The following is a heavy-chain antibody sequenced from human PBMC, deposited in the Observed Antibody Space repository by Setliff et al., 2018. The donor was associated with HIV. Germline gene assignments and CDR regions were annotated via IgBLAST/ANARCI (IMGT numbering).Heavy chain of an antibody. V-gene: IGHV4-34*01. CDR3: ARAPGPYGDYNWFDT. J-gene: IGHJ5*02. D-gene: IGHD4-17*01. CDR1: GGSFSGYC. CDR2: IQHSGRT. Sequence: SETLSLTCAVYGGSFSGYCWSWIRQPPGKGLEWIGEIQHSGRTNYNPSLKSRVTTSVDTSKNQFSLKLSSVTAADTAVYYCARAPGPYGDYNWFDTWGQGILVTVSS.